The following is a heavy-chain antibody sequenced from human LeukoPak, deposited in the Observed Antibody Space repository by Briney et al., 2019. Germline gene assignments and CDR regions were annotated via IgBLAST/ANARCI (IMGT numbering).Heavy chain of an antibody. V-gene: IGHV1-69*05. CDR2: IIPIFGTA. CDR3: ASRVWFGVRNWFDP. D-gene: IGHD3-10*01. CDR1: GGTFSSYA. J-gene: IGHJ5*02. Sequence: SVKVSCKASGGTFSSYAISWVRQAPGQGLEWMGGIIPIFGTADYAQKFQGRVTITTDESTSTAYMELSSLRSEDTAVYYCASRVWFGVRNWFDPWGQGTLVTVSS.